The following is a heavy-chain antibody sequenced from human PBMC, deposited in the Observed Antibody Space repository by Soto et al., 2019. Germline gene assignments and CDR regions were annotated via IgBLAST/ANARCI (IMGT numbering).Heavy chain of an antibody. CDR3: ATDSRNVGIGYFDS. J-gene: IGHJ4*02. CDR2: IVSGGST. Sequence: GGSLRLSCAASGFKVGSSYVTWVRQAPGEGLEWVSVIVSGGSTHYADSVTGRFTVSRDVSNNTVYLHMSSLRAEDTAVYFCATDSRNVGIGYFDSWGLGTLVTVPS. D-gene: IGHD1-26*01. V-gene: IGHV3-53*01. CDR1: GFKVGSSY.